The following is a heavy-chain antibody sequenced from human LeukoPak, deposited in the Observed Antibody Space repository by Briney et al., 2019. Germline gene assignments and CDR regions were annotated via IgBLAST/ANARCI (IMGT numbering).Heavy chain of an antibody. CDR2: INGDGSGT. CDR1: GFTFSRYW. D-gene: IGHD6-13*01. V-gene: IGHV3-74*01. CDR3: ARLGDSSSWYYYFDY. J-gene: IGHJ4*02. Sequence: GGSLRLSCAASGFTFSRYWMHWVRQAPGKRLVWVSRINGDGSGTTYADSVKGRFTISRDNAKNSLYLQMNSLRAEDTAVYYCARLGDSSSWYYYFDYWGQGTLVTVSS.